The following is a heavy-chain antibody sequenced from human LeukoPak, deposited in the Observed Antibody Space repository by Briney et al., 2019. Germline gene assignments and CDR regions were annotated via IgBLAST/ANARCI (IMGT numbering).Heavy chain of an antibody. V-gene: IGHV4-59*01. J-gene: IGHJ4*02. CDR3: ARVSPDAPSGSYPLDY. CDR2: IYYSGST. CDR1: GGSISSYY. Sequence: SETLSLTCTVSGGSISSYYWSWIRQPPGKGLEWIGYIYYSGSTNYDPSLKSRVTISVDTSKNQFSLKLSSVTAADTAVYYCARVSPDAPSGSYPLDYWGQGTLVTVSS. D-gene: IGHD1-26*01.